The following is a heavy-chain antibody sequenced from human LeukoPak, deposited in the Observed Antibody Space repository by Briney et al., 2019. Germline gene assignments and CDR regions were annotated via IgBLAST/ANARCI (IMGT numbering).Heavy chain of an antibody. CDR3: AKDPYSGSPRGFDY. V-gene: IGHV3-23*01. J-gene: IGHJ4*02. Sequence: GVSLRLSCAATGFTFSSYAMSWFRQAPVDGLHWVSTISPSGGSTFYADSVKGRFTIFRDNSKNTLYLQMNNLRVDDTAVYYCAKDPYSGSPRGFDYWGQGTLVAASS. CDR1: GFTFSSYA. CDR2: ISPSGGST. D-gene: IGHD1-26*01.